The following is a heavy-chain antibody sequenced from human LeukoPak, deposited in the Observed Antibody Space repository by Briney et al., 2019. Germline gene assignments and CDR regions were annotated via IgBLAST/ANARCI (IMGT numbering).Heavy chain of an antibody. Sequence: SETLSLTCTVSGGSISSYYWSWIRQPPGKGLEWIGYIYYSGSTNYNPSLKSRVTISVDTSKNQFSLKLSSVTAADTAVYYCAGIAAAGLFDYWGQGTLVTVSS. V-gene: IGHV4-59*08. CDR3: AGIAAAGLFDY. J-gene: IGHJ4*02. CDR1: GGSISSYY. CDR2: IYYSGST. D-gene: IGHD6-13*01.